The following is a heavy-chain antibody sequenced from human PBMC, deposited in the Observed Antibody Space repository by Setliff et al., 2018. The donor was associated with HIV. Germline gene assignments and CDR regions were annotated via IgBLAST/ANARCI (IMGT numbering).Heavy chain of an antibody. Sequence: TGGSLRLSCAASGFRLSSYWMHWVRQDPGKGLMWVAHVNSDGSYITYGGSVRGRFAASRDNANNTLYLQMNSLRAEDTAIHYCVRGTPHYFGTDYWGQGTLVTVSS. V-gene: IGHV3-74*03. D-gene: IGHD3-9*01. CDR3: VRGTPHYFGTDY. CDR2: VNSDGSYI. J-gene: IGHJ4*02. CDR1: GFRLSSYW.